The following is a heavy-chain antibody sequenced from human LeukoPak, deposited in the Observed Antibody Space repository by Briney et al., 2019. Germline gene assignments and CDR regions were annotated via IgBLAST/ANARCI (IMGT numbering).Heavy chain of an antibody. Sequence: PGGSLRLSCAASGFTFSSYAMSWVRQAPGKGLEWVSAISGSGGSTYYADSVKGRFTVSRDNSKNTLYLQMNSLRAEDTAVYYCAKHSTGCSSWYEYWGQGTLVTVSS. CDR1: GFTFSSYA. V-gene: IGHV3-23*01. CDR3: AKHSTGCSSWYEY. D-gene: IGHD6-13*01. CDR2: ISGSGGST. J-gene: IGHJ4*02.